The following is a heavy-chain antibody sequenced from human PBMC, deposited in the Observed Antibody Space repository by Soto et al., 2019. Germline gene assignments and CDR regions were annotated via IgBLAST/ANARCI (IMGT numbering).Heavy chain of an antibody. CDR3: ATYTVGGGGRGY. V-gene: IGHV4-4*09. CDR2: HHSDST. D-gene: IGHD3-16*01. J-gene: IGHJ4*02. CDR1: GGSMRGQH. Sequence: QVQLQESGPGLVKPSETLSLTCTVSGGSMRGQHWSWIRQPPGKGLEWIAHHSDSTNYNPSLRSRPTISTAPSKNQFSLKLSSVTAADTAVYYCATYTVGGGGRGYWGQGTLVTVSS.